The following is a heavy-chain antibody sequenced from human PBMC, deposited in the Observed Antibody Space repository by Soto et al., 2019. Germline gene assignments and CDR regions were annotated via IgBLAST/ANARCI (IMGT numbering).Heavy chain of an antibody. CDR1: EFSVSDNY. CDR2: IFSGGST. J-gene: IGHJ4*02. V-gene: IGHV3-53*04. Sequence: EVQVVESGGGLVLPGGSLRLACAASEFSVSDNYMNWVRQAPGKGLEWVAVIFSGGSTNYADSVKGRFTISRLKSENTLYLQMSSLRPEDTSVYFSKSRDYWGRETQVTVSS. CDR3: KSRDY.